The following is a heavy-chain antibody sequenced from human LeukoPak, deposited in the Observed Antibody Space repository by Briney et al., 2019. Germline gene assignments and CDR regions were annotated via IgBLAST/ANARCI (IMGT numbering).Heavy chain of an antibody. Sequence: PSETLSLTCTVSGGSISSGSYYWSWIRQPAGKGLEWIGRIYTSGSTNYNPSLKSRVTISVDMSKNQFSLKLNSVTAADTAVYYCARGAIDNWNYFNWFDPWGQGTLVTVSS. CDR2: IYTSGST. V-gene: IGHV4-61*02. J-gene: IGHJ5*02. D-gene: IGHD1-7*01. CDR3: ARGAIDNWNYFNWFDP. CDR1: GGSISSGSYY.